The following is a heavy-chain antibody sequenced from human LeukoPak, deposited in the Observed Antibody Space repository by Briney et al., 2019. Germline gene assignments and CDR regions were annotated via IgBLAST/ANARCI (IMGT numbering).Heavy chain of an antibody. CDR3: ASNTLPHEHTSRAAGTTKKINRSYYYYGMDV. D-gene: IGHD6-13*01. CDR1: GFSFNKYG. J-gene: IGHJ6*02. V-gene: IGHV3-30*03. Sequence: GGSLRLSCAASGFSFNKYGMHWVRQIAGKGLEWVALISFDGRSIYYRDSVKGRFTISRDNSKNTLYLQMNSLRAEDTAVYYCASNTLPHEHTSRAAGTTKKINRSYYYYGMDVWGQGTTVTVSS. CDR2: ISFDGRSI.